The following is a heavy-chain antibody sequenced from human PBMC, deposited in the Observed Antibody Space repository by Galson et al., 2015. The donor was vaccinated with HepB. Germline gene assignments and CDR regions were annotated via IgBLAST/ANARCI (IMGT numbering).Heavy chain of an antibody. CDR1: GYTLTELS. D-gene: IGHD2-2*01. V-gene: IGHV1-24*01. CDR2: FDPEDGET. J-gene: IGHJ1*01. CDR3: ATHLSGSLRRYCSSTSCPKYFQH. Sequence: SVKVSCKVSGYTLTELSMHWVRQAPGKGLEWMGGFDPEDGETIYAQKFQGRVTMTEDTSTDTAYMELSSLRSEDTAVYYCATHLSGSLRRYCSSTSCPKYFQHWGQGTLVTVSS.